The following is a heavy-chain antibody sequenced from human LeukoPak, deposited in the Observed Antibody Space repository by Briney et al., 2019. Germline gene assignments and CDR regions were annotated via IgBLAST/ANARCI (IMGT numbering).Heavy chain of an antibody. J-gene: IGHJ4*02. CDR1: GFTFSSYG. CDR3: AKSQTGHYDSSGYYDY. Sequence: PGRSLRLSCAASGFTFSSYGMHWVRQAPGKGLEWVAVISYDGSNKYYADSVKGRFTISRDNSKNTLYLQMNSLRAEDTAVYCCAKSQTGHYDSSGYYDYWGQGTLVTVSS. V-gene: IGHV3-30*18. CDR2: ISYDGSNK. D-gene: IGHD3-22*01.